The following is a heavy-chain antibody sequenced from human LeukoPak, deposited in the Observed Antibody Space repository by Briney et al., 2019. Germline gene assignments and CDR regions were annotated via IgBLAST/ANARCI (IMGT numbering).Heavy chain of an antibody. CDR2: ISDDGSRQ. D-gene: IGHD3-10*01. J-gene: IGHJ4*02. V-gene: IGHV3-30-3*02. Sequence: GVSLRLSCAATGFTFSNYAIHWGRQAPGKGLEWVAFISDDGSRQHYADSVKGRFTISRDNSKNTLNLQMNSLRAEDTAVYYCVKDRTGTYTLDYWGQGTLVTVPS. CDR3: VKDRTGTYTLDY. CDR1: GFTFSNYA.